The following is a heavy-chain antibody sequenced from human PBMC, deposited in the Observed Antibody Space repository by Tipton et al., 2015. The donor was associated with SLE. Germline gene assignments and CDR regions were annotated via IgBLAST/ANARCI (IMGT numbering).Heavy chain of an antibody. Sequence: TLSLTCTVSGGSISSHYWSWIRQPPGKGLEWIGYIYYSGSTNYTPSLKSRVTISVDTSKNQFSLKLSSVTAADTAVYYCAREGDPGYFDYGGQGTLVTVSS. CDR3: AREGDPGYFDY. CDR1: GGSISSHY. D-gene: IGHD2-21*01. CDR2: IYYSGST. V-gene: IGHV4-59*11. J-gene: IGHJ4*02.